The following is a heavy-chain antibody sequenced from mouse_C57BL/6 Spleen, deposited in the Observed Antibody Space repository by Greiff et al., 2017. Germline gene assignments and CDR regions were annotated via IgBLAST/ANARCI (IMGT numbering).Heavy chain of an antibody. CDR3: ARSGTGPAWFAY. CDR2: IDPSDSYT. CDR1: GYTFTSYW. J-gene: IGHJ3*01. Sequence: QVQLQQPGAELVMPGASVKLSCKASGYTFTSYWMHWVQQRPGQGLEWIGEIDPSDSYTNYNQKFKGKSTLTVDKSSSTAYMQLSSLTSEDSAVYYCARSGTGPAWFAYWGQGTLVTVSA. D-gene: IGHD3-1*01. V-gene: IGHV1-69*01.